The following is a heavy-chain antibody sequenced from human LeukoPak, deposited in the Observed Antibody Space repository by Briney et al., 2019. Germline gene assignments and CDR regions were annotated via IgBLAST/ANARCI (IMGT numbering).Heavy chain of an antibody. J-gene: IGHJ4*02. D-gene: IGHD6-13*01. V-gene: IGHV3-66*01. Sequence: PGGSLRLSCAASGFTVSSNYMSWVRQAPGKGLEWVSVIYSGGSTYYADSVKGRFTISRDNSKNTLHLQMNSLRAEDTAVYYCARAGYSSSPFDYWGQGTLVTVSS. CDR3: ARAGYSSSPFDY. CDR1: GFTVSSNY. CDR2: IYSGGST.